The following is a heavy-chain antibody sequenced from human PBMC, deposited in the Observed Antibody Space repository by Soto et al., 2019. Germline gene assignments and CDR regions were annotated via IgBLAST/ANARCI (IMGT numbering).Heavy chain of an antibody. D-gene: IGHD3-10*01. CDR2: IYYSGST. CDR1: GGSISSGGYY. J-gene: IGHJ4*02. V-gene: IGHV4-31*03. Sequence: SETLSLTCTVSGGSISSGGYYWSWIRQHPGKGLEWIGYIYYSGSTYYNPSLKSRVTISVDTSKNQFSLKLSSVTAADTAVYYCARGRWSGYYYGSGSPFDYWGQGTLVTVSS. CDR3: ARGRWSGYYYGSGSPFDY.